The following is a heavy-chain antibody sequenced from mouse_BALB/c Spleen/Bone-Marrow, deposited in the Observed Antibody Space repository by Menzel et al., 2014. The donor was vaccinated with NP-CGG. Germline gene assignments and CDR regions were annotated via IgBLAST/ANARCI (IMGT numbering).Heavy chain of an antibody. V-gene: IGHV2-9*02. CDR1: GFSLXSYG. CDR2: IWAGGST. Sequence: VQVVESGPGLVAPSQSLSITCTVSGFSLXSYGVHWVRQPPGKGLEWLGVIWAGGSTNYNSALMSRLSISKDNSKSQVFLKMNSLQTDDTAMYYCARDRGLGRFAYWGQGTLVTVSA. CDR3: ARDRGLGRFAY. J-gene: IGHJ3*01. D-gene: IGHD4-1*01.